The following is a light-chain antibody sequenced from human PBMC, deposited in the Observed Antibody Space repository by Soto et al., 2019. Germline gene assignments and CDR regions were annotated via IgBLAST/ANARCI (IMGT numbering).Light chain of an antibody. Sequence: EIVLTQSPATLSLSPGERATLSCRASQSVSSYLAWYQQKRGQAPRLLIYDASNRATGIPARFSGSGSGTDFTLTINSLEPEDFAVYYCQQRSNWPLTFGPGTKVDIK. J-gene: IGKJ3*01. CDR2: DAS. CDR3: QQRSNWPLT. CDR1: QSVSSY. V-gene: IGKV3-11*01.